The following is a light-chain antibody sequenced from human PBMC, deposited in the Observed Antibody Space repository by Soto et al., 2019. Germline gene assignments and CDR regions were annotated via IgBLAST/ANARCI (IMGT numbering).Light chain of an antibody. Sequence: VLTQSPATLSLSPGERATLSCRASQSVXSYFAWYKQKPGQAPRLLIXDASNRATGIPARFSGSGSGTDFTLTISSLEPEDFAVYYCQQRSNWPPITFGQGTRLEIK. CDR3: QQRSNWPPIT. V-gene: IGKV3-11*01. J-gene: IGKJ5*01. CDR1: QSVXSY. CDR2: DAS.